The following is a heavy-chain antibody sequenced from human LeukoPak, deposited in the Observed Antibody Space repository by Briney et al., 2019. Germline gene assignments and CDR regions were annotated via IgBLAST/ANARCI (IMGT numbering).Heavy chain of an antibody. CDR1: GFTFSSYG. V-gene: IGHV3-33*01. D-gene: IGHD6-19*01. J-gene: IGHJ5*02. CDR2: IWYDGSNK. CDR3: AREGIAVAGTSWFDP. Sequence: PGGSLRLSCAASGFTFSSYGMHWVRQAPGKGLEWVAVIWYDGSNKYYADSVKGRFTISRDNSKNTLYLQVNSLRAEDTAVYYCAREGIAVAGTSWFDPWGQGTLVTVSS.